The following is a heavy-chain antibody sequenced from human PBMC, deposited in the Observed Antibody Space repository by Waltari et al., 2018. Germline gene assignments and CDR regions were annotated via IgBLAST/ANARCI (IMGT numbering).Heavy chain of an antibody. J-gene: IGHJ4*02. CDR1: GFTVSSTY. CDR3: ARGEQWPTVVRQ. V-gene: IGHV3-53*01. CDR2: IYNGENT. Sequence: EVQLVESGGGLIQPGGSLRLSCVASGFTVSSTYMNWVRQAPGKGLECVSVIYNGENTYYTDSVKGRFTISADNSKNTLYLQMNSLSVEDTAVYYCARGEQWPTVVRQWGQGTLVTVSS. D-gene: IGHD6-19*01.